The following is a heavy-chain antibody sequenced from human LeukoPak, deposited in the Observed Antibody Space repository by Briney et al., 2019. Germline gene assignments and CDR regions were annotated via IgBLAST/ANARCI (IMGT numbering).Heavy chain of an antibody. Sequence: GGSLRLSCAASGFTFSNYAMRWVRQAPGKGLEWVSGISGSGDSTYYADSVKGRFTISRDNSKNTLYLQMNSLRAEDTAVYYCARDPYSGSYVDYYYYYYMDVWGKGTTVTISS. CDR2: ISGSGDST. CDR1: GFTFSNYA. J-gene: IGHJ6*03. CDR3: ARDPYSGSYVDYYYYYYMDV. V-gene: IGHV3-23*01. D-gene: IGHD1-26*01.